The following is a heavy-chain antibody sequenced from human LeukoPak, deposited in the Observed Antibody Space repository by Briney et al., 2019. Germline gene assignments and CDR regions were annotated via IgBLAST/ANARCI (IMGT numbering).Heavy chain of an antibody. J-gene: IGHJ6*03. CDR1: GYTFTSYG. V-gene: IGHV1-18*01. Sequence: ASVKVSCKASGYTFTSYGISWVRQAPGQGLEWMGWISAYNGNTNYAQKLQGRVTTTTDTSTSTAYMELRSLRSDDTAVYYCARDHCTNGVCYSSYMDVWGKGTTVTVSS. CDR3: ARDHCTNGVCYSSYMDV. CDR2: ISAYNGNT. D-gene: IGHD2-8*01.